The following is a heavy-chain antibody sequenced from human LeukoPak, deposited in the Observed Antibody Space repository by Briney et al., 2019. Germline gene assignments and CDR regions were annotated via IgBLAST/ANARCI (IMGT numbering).Heavy chain of an antibody. CDR3: ARGRRWYYYDSSGYPFDY. D-gene: IGHD3-22*01. V-gene: IGHV4-34*01. Sequence: SETLSLTCAVYGGSFSGYYWSWIRQPPGKGLEWIGEINHSGSTNYNPSLKSRVTISVDTSENQFSLKLSSVTAADTAVYYCARGRRWYYYDSSGYPFDYWGQETLVTVSS. J-gene: IGHJ4*02. CDR1: GGSFSGYY. CDR2: INHSGST.